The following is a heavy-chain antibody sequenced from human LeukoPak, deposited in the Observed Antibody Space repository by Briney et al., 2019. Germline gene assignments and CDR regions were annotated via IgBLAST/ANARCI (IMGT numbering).Heavy chain of an antibody. Sequence: GESLKISCKGSGYSFTSYWIGWVRQMPGKGLEWMGIIYPGDSDTRYSPSFQGQVTISADKTISTAYLQWSSLKASDTAMYYCARHSYYYDSSGSPWYFDLWGRGTLVTVSS. D-gene: IGHD3-22*01. CDR3: ARHSYYYDSSGSPWYFDL. J-gene: IGHJ2*01. V-gene: IGHV5-51*01. CDR2: IYPGDSDT. CDR1: GYSFTSYW.